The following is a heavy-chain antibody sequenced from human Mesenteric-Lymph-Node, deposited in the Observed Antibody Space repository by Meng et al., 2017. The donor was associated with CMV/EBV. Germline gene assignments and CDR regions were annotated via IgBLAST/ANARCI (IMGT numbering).Heavy chain of an antibody. V-gene: IGHV3-74*01. J-gene: IGHJ5*02. CDR2: TSSGGSDD. CDR3: ARDTPRNAFDP. D-gene: IGHD2-15*01. CDR1: GFIIRGYW. Sequence: CCTDSGFIIRGYWGQWLHRASGRGQVWSSRTSSGGSDDVWESFVKGRDTAARDNARNTLYLQMNNLTDEDTAVYNCARDTPRNAFDPWGQGTLVTVSS.